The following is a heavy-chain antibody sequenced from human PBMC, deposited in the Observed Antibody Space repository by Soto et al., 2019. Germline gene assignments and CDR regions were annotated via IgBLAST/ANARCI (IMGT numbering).Heavy chain of an antibody. V-gene: IGHV3-53*01. CDR1: GFTVSSNY. Sequence: GGSLRLSCAGSGFTVSSNYMSWVRQAPGKGLEWVSVIYSGGSTYYADSLKGRFTISRDNSKNTLYLQMNSLRAEDTAVYYCARAHRDPGFYYYYYGMDVWGQGTTVTVSS. J-gene: IGHJ6*02. CDR3: ARAHRDPGFYYYYYGMDV. CDR2: IYSGGST.